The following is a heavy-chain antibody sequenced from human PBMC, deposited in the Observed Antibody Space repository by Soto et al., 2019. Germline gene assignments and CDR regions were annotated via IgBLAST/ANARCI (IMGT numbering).Heavy chain of an antibody. D-gene: IGHD6-13*01. CDR3: ASSIAAAGNEYFQH. V-gene: IGHV3-33*01. CDR2: IWYDGSNK. CDR1: GFTFSSYG. Sequence: QVQLVESGGGVVQPGRSLRLSCAASGFTFSSYGMHWVRQAPGKGLEWVAVIWYDGSNKYYADSVKGRFTISRDNSKNTLYLQINSLRAENTAVYYCASSIAAAGNEYFQHWARAPWSPSPQ. J-gene: IGHJ1*01.